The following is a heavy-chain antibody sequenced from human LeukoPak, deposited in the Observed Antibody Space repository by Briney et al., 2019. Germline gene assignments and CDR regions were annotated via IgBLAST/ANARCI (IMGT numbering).Heavy chain of an antibody. D-gene: IGHD3-22*01. CDR1: GLTFGSYS. CDR3: ARRHYDSSGYVLDC. CDR2: ITSSSGNT. Sequence: GGSLRLSCAASGLTFGSYSMNWVRQAPGKGLEWISYITSSSGNTYYADSVKGRFTISRDNAKNSLYLQMNSLRAEDTAVYYCARRHYDSSGYVLDCWGQGTLVTVSS. J-gene: IGHJ4*02. V-gene: IGHV3-48*01.